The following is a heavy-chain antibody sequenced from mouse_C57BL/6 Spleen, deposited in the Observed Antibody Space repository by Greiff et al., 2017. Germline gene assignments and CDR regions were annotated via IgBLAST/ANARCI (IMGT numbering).Heavy chain of an antibody. V-gene: IGHV5-17*01. D-gene: IGHD2-3*01. J-gene: IGHJ2*01. CDR1: GFTFSDYG. Sequence: EVMLVESGGGLVKPGGSLKLSCAASGFTFSDYGMHWVRQAPEKGLEWVAYISSGSSTSYYADTVKGRFTISRDNAKNTLFLQMTSLRSEDTAMYYCARDHGYYDYFDYWGQGTTLTVSS. CDR3: ARDHGYYDYFDY. CDR2: ISSGSSTS.